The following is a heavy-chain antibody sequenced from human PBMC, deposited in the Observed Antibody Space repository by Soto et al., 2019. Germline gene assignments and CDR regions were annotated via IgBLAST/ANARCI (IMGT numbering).Heavy chain of an antibody. CDR2: IYFTGNT. CDR3: AGQTFTIAAASYGRSNWFDP. V-gene: IGHV4-39*01. J-gene: IGHJ5*02. CDR1: GGSITSSSHF. Sequence: SETLSLTCSASGGSITSSSHFWGWVRQHPGKGLEWIGTIYFTGNTYYTPSLKSRLTMSIDTSKNEFSLRLNSVTAADTAVYYCAGQTFTIAAASYGRSNWFDPWGPGTLVT. D-gene: IGHD6-25*01.